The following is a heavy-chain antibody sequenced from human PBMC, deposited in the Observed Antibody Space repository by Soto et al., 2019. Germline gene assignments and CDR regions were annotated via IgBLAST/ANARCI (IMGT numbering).Heavy chain of an antibody. CDR1: GFTLSTYW. J-gene: IGHJ4*02. CDR2: INQDAREK. D-gene: IGHD3-22*01. CDR3: ARFRRGSSGSNFFDF. V-gene: IGHV3-7*03. Sequence: GTLRLSCAVSGFTLSTYWMGWVRQAPGKGLEWVANINQDAREKYYVVSVKGRFTVYRDHAKSWLYLQMNSLRVEDTAVYYCARFRRGSSGSNFFDFWGQGALVTVSS.